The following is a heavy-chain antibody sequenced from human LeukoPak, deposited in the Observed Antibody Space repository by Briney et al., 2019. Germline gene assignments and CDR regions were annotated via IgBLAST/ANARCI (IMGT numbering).Heavy chain of an antibody. CDR2: ISSDGTGK. CDR3: ARRGGNFKKYYFDS. D-gene: IGHD3-16*01. J-gene: IGHJ4*02. V-gene: IGHV3-30*04. Sequence: GGSLRLSCAASGFTFRKYAITWVRQAPGKGLEWVALISSDGTGKYYADSVKGRFTISRDNSKNTLSLQMNSIRLEDTAVYFCARRGGNFKKYYFDSGGKGTLVTVSS. CDR1: GFTFRKYA.